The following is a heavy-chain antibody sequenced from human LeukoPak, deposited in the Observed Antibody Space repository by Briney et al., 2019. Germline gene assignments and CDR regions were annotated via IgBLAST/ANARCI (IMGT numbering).Heavy chain of an antibody. CDR3: ARDRHDSFPMDV. CDR1: GASISSGGYY. CDR2: VSYSGST. J-gene: IGHJ6*02. V-gene: IGHV4-31*03. D-gene: IGHD3-3*01. Sequence: TSETLSLTCTVSGASISSGGYYWSWFRQHPGKGLEWIGYVSYSGSTYYNPPLKSRVTISVDMSMNQFSLKLTSVTAADTAVYYCARDRHDSFPMDVWGQGTTVTVSS.